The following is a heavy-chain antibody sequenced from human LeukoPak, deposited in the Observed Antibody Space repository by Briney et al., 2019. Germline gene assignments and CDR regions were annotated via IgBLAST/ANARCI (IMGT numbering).Heavy chain of an antibody. CDR1: GFTFSTSA. CDR3: AKDLYYYDSSGLDY. CDR2: ISDSGGSI. V-gene: IGHV3-23*01. J-gene: IGHJ4*02. Sequence: GGSLRLSCAAFGFTFSTSAMSWVRQAPGRGLEWVSAISDSGGSIYYADSVKGRFTISRDNAKNSLYLQMNSLRAEDTALYYCAKDLYYYDSSGLDYWGQGTLVTVSS. D-gene: IGHD3-22*01.